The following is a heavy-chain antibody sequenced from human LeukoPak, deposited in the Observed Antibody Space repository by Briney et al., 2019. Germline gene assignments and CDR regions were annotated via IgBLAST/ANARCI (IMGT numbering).Heavy chain of an antibody. CDR1: GGSISSSTYY. V-gene: IGHV4-39*01. CDR2: IYNSGNT. D-gene: IGHD3-22*01. Sequence: SETLSLTCTVSGGSISSSTYYWGWIRQPPGKGLEWIGNIYNSGNTYYSPSLKSRVTISVDPSKNQFSLKLTSVTAADTAVYYCGRPNPDSSGYYGSFDPWGQGILVTVSS. CDR3: GRPNPDSSGYYGSFDP. J-gene: IGHJ5*02.